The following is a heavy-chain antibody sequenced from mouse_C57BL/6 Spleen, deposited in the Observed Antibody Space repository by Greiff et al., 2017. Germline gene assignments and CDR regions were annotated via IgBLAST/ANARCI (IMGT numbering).Heavy chain of an antibody. V-gene: IGHV5-17*01. CDR2: ISSGSSTI. CDR3: AREPYYYAMDY. J-gene: IGHJ4*01. Sequence: EVQVVESGGGLVKPGGSLKLSCAASGFTFSDYGMHWVRQAPEKGLEWVAYISSGSSTIYYADTVKGRFTISRDNAKNTLFLQMTSLRSEDTAMYYCAREPYYYAMDYWGQGTSVTVSS. CDR1: GFTFSDYG.